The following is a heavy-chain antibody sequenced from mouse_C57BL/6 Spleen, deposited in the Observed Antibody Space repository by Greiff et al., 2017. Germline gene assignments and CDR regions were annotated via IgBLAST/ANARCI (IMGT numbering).Heavy chain of an antibody. CDR2: ISDGGSYT. CDR3: ARDEGANWDGNCEV. CDR1: GFTFSSYA. V-gene: IGHV5-4*01. Sequence: EVKLMESGGGLVKPGGSLKLSCAASGFTFSSYAMSWVRQTPEKRLEWVATISDGGSYTYYPDNVKGRFTISRDNAKNNLYLQMSHLKSEDTAMYYCARDEGANWDGNCEVWGTGTTVTVSS. J-gene: IGHJ1*03. D-gene: IGHD4-1*01.